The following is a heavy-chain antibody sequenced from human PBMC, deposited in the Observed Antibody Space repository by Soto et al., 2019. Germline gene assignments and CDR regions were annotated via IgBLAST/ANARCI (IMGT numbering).Heavy chain of an antibody. J-gene: IGHJ4*02. Sequence: GGSLRLSCPVSGFSISNYGMHWVRQAPGKGLEWVAVVSYDGTIKYYGDSVRDRFTISRDNSKNILYLNIDSLRIEDTAVYYCAKARFVKWFIPPFDYWGLGTPVTVSS. V-gene: IGHV3-30*06. D-gene: IGHD3-3*01. CDR1: GFSISNYG. CDR3: AKARFVKWFIPPFDY. CDR2: VSYDGTIK.